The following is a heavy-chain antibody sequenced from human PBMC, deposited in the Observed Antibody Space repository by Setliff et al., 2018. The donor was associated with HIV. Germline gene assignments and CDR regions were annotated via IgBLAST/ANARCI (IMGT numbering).Heavy chain of an antibody. Sequence: SETLSLTCTVSGGSITNFYWSWIRQPPGKGLEWIGYIYNPGSTNFNPSLQSRVSMSVDVSTNQFSLWLTSVTAADTAVYYCARLRLAVMMSLDYFDLWGQGTLVTVSS. J-gene: IGHJ4*02. CDR2: IYNPGST. CDR3: ARLRLAVMMSLDYFDL. D-gene: IGHD3-16*01. V-gene: IGHV4-4*09. CDR1: GGSITNFY.